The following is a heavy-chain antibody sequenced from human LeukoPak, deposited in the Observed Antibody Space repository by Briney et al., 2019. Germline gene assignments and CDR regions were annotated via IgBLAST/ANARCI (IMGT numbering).Heavy chain of an antibody. CDR1: GFTFSNAW. V-gene: IGHV3-15*01. J-gene: IGHJ4*02. CDR2: IKSESVGGAI. Sequence: PGGSLRLSCVGSGFTFSNAWMTWVRQAPGKGLEWVGRIKSESVGGAIDYAAPVKGRFTISRDDSKNTVYLQMNSLKTGDTALYYCTTTYHYDSSGYSSYYWGQGTLVTVSS. CDR3: TTTYHYDSSGYSSYY. D-gene: IGHD3-22*01.